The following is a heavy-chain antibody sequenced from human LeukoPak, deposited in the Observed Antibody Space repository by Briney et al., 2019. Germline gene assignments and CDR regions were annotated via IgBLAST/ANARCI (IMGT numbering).Heavy chain of an antibody. J-gene: IGHJ4*02. CDR3: AKEGVMGTAIRRYFDY. CDR1: GFTFSNYG. V-gene: IGHV3-30*18. Sequence: GGSLRLSCAASGFTFSNYGMHWVRQAPGKGLEWVSFISYDGSNKYYADSVKGRFTISRGNSKNTLYLQMISLRAEDTAVYYCAKEGVMGTAIRRYFDYWGQGTLVTVSS. CDR2: ISYDGSNK. D-gene: IGHD5-18*01.